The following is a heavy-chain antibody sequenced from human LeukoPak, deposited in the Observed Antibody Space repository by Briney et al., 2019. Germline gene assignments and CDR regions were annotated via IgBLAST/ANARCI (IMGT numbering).Heavy chain of an antibody. V-gene: IGHV3-21*01. J-gene: IGHJ5*02. D-gene: IGHD5-18*01. CDR2: ISSSSSYI. CDR1: GFTFSSYS. Sequence: GGSLRLSCAASGFTFSSYSMNWVRQAPGKGLEWVSSISSSSSYIYYADSVEGRFTISRDNAKNSLYLQMNSLRAEDTAVYYCAREGYGGWFDPWGQGTLVTVSS. CDR3: AREGYGGWFDP.